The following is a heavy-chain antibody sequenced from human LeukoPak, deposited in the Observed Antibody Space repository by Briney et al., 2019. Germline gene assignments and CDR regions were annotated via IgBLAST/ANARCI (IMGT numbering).Heavy chain of an antibody. J-gene: IGHJ3*02. V-gene: IGHV3-66*01. CDR1: GFTVSSNY. Sequence: GGSLRLSCAASGFTVSSNYMSWVRQAPGKGLEWVSVIYSGGSTYYAGSVKGRFTISRDNSKNTLYLQMNSLRAEDTAVYYCAKNWVVVPAAPDAFDIRGQGTMVTVSS. D-gene: IGHD2-2*01. CDR2: IYSGGST. CDR3: AKNWVVVPAAPDAFDI.